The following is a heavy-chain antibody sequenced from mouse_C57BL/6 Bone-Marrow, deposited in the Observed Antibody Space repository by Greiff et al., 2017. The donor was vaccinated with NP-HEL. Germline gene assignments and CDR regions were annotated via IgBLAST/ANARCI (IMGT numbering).Heavy chain of an antibody. J-gene: IGHJ1*03. CDR3: AYDGYFYWYFDV. Sequence: QVQLQQPGAELVKPGASVKLSCKASGYTFTSYWMQWVKQRPGQGLEWIGEIDPSDSYTNYNQKFKSKATLTVDTSSTTAYMQLSSLTSEDSAVYYCAYDGYFYWYFDVWGTGTTVTVSS. CDR2: IDPSDSYT. CDR1: GYTFTSYW. D-gene: IGHD2-3*01. V-gene: IGHV1-50*01.